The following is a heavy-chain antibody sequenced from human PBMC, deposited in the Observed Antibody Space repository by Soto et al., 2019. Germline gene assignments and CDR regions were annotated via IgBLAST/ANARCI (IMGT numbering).Heavy chain of an antibody. CDR3: TTDSYSTIIVVRFDY. Sequence: SGGSLRLSCAAFGFTFSNAGINWVRQAPGKGLEWVGRIKSKTDGGTADFAAPVKGRFAISRDDSKNTVYLQMNSLKTEDTAVYYCTTDSYSTIIVVRFDYWGHGTLVTVSS. J-gene: IGHJ4*01. CDR2: IKSKTDGGTA. V-gene: IGHV3-15*07. D-gene: IGHD3-22*01. CDR1: GFTFSNAG.